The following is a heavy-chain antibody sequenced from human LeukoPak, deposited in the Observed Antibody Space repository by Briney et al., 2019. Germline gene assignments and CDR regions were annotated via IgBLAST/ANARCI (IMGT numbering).Heavy chain of an antibody. CDR3: AKDEYYYDSSGHFDY. Sequence: GASLRLSCAASVFTFISNVMSSVCGELEEGVWWVSAISGSGGSTYYADSVKGRFTISRDNSKNTLYLQMNSLRAEDTAVYYCAKDEYYYDSSGHFDYWGQGTLVTVSS. CDR1: VFTFISNV. V-gene: IGHV3-23*01. CDR2: ISGSGGST. D-gene: IGHD3-22*01. J-gene: IGHJ4*02.